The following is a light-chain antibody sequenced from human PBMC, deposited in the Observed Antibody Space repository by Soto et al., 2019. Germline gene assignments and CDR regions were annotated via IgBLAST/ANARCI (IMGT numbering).Light chain of an antibody. CDR3: QQYNSYRT. Sequence: DIQMTQSPSSVSSSVGSRFTITCRASQGISSWLAWYQQRPGKDPKILIYAESSLQSGVQSRFSGSGSGTEFTLTISSLQPDDFATYYCQQYNSYRTLGQGTKLDIK. J-gene: IGKJ1*01. CDR2: AES. V-gene: IGKV1D-16*01. CDR1: QGISSW.